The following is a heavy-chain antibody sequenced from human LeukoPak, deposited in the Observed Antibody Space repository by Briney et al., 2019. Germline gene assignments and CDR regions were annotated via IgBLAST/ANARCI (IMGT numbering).Heavy chain of an antibody. Sequence: GGSLRLSCAASGFIFNNYAMNWVRQAPGKGLEWVSGLSDDGFKTYYGDSVKVRFTISRDNSQSTMDLLMNSLRAEDTATYYCAIGCKGDCLSSGYEFWGQGILVTVSS. CDR1: GFIFNNYA. CDR3: AIGCKGDCLSSGYEF. CDR2: LSDDGFKT. V-gene: IGHV3-23*01. D-gene: IGHD2-21*02. J-gene: IGHJ4*02.